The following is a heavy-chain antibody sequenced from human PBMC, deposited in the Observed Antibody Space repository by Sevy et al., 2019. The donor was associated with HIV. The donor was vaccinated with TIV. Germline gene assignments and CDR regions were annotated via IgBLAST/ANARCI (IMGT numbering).Heavy chain of an antibody. CDR3: ARAGDYSRSSPDVLDI. CDR1: GFTFSSYT. Sequence: GGSLRLSCAASGFTFSSYTMNWVRQAPGKGLEWVSSIGSSSDYIYYIDTVKGRFTSSRDNAKNSMYLQMNSLRADDTAVYYCARAGDYSRSSPDVLDIWGQGTLVTVSS. D-gene: IGHD6-6*01. CDR2: IGSSSDYI. V-gene: IGHV3-21*01. J-gene: IGHJ4*02.